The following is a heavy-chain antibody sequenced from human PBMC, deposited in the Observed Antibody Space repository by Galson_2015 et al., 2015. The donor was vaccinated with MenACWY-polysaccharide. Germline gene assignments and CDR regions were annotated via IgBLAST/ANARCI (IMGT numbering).Heavy chain of an antibody. CDR3: ASLPLGNCGSVSCYGYFHH. CDR1: GGSISLGDSY. D-gene: IGHD2-2*01. V-gene: IGHV4-30-4*01. Sequence: LSLTCTVSGGSISLGDSYWSWIRQSPGKGLEWIGYIYYSGRTNYSPSLKSRATVSLDTSKNQFSLKLSFVTAADTAVYYCASLPLGNCGSVSCYGYFHHWGQGTLVTVSS. J-gene: IGHJ1*01. CDR2: IYYSGRT.